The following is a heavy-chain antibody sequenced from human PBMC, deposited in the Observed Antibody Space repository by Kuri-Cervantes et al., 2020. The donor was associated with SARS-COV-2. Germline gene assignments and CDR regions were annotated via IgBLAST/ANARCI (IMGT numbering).Heavy chain of an antibody. CDR1: GFTLNDYA. D-gene: IGHD6-13*01. CDR2: ISGRSTYI. Sequence: GGSLRLSCATSGFTLNDYAMHWVRQAPGKGLEWVSSISGRSTYIYYADSVKARFTISRDDANNSLYLQINSLRAEDTGVYYCARDLAAAGMDIWGQGTTVTVSS. CDR3: ARDLAAAGMDI. V-gene: IGHV3-21*01. J-gene: IGHJ6*02.